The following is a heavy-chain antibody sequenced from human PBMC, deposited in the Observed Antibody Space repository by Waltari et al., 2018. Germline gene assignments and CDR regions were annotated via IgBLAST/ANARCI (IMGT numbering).Heavy chain of an antibody. Sequence: EVQLVESGGGLVQPGRSLRLSCAASGFTFDDYAMHWVRQAPGKGLEWVSGISWNSGSIGYADSVKGRFTISRDNAKNSLYLQMNSLRAEDTALYYCAKVHVCYFDYWGQGTLVTVSS. CDR3: AKVHVCYFDY. V-gene: IGHV3-9*01. CDR1: GFTFDDYA. CDR2: ISWNSGSI. J-gene: IGHJ4*02.